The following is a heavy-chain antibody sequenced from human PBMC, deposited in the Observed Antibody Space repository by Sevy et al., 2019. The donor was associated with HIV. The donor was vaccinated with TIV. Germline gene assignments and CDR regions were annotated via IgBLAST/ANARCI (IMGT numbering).Heavy chain of an antibody. CDR1: GFTFSSYW. CDR2: IKQDGSEK. J-gene: IGHJ6*02. D-gene: IGHD2-15*01. CDR3: ASAGIVVVVAARKEHYGMDV. Sequence: GGSLRLSCAASGFTFSSYWMSWVRQAPGKGLGWVANIKQDGSEKYYVDSVKGRFTISRDNAKNSLYLQMNSLRAEDTAVYYCASAGIVVVVAARKEHYGMDVWGQGTTVTVSS. V-gene: IGHV3-7*01.